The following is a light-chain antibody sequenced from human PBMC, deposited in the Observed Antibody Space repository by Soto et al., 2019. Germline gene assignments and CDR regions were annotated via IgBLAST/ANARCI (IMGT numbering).Light chain of an antibody. CDR2: KAS. CDR3: QQYNRYPLT. J-gene: IGKJ4*01. CDR1: QSISSW. Sequence: DIQMTQSPSTLSASVGDRVTITCRASQSISSWLAWYQQKPGKAPSLLIYKASSLETGVPSRFSGSGSGTEFTLTISSLQSDDFAAYYCQQYNRYPLTFGGGTKVEIK. V-gene: IGKV1-5*03.